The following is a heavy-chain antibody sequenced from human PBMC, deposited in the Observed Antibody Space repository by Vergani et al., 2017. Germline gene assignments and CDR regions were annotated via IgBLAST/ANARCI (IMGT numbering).Heavy chain of an antibody. CDR3: ATDPGGITMVRGVEGF. Sequence: EVQLLESGGGLVQPGGSLRLSCAASGFTFSSYAMSWVRQAPGKGLEWVSAISGSGGSTYYADSVKGRFTISRDNAKNSLYLQMNSLRAEDTAVYYCATDPGGITMVRGVEGFWGQGTLVTVSS. D-gene: IGHD3-10*01. J-gene: IGHJ4*02. CDR1: GFTFSSYA. CDR2: ISGSGGST. V-gene: IGHV3-23*01.